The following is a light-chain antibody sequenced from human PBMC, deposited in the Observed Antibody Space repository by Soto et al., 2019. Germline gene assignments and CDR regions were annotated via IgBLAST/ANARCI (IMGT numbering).Light chain of an antibody. CDR1: QSLNSY. CDR2: DAS. J-gene: IGKJ4*01. V-gene: IGKV3-11*01. Sequence: EIVLTQSPATLSLSPGERATLSCRASQSLNSYLAWFQQKPGQAPRLLIYDASNRATGIPARFSVSGSGTDFTLTISSLEPAYFAVYYCQQRRDWPLTFGGGTKVEIK. CDR3: QQRRDWPLT.